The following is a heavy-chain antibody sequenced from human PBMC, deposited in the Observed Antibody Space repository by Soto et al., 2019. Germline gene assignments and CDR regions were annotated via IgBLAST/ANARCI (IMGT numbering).Heavy chain of an antibody. J-gene: IGHJ6*02. V-gene: IGHV4-59*01. CDR1: GGSISSYY. Sequence: SETLSLTCTVSGGSISSYYWSWIRQPPGKGLEWIGYIYYSGKTNYNPSLKSRVTISVDTSKNQFSLKLSSVTAADTAVYYCARGIRLGYYYYGMDVWGQGTTVTVS. CDR2: IYYSGKT. CDR3: ARGIRLGYYYYGMDV. D-gene: IGHD3-16*01.